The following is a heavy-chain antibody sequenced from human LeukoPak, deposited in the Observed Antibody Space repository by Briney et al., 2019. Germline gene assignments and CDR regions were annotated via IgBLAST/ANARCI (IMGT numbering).Heavy chain of an antibody. J-gene: IGHJ4*02. CDR2: IYYSGST. CDR1: GGSISSYY. D-gene: IGHD5-18*01. V-gene: IGHV4-59*12. CDR3: ARGRVDTAMLY. Sequence: SETLTLTCTVSGGSISSYYWSWIRQPPGKGLEWIGYIYYSGSTNYNPSLKSRVTISVDTSRSQFSLKLSSVTAADTAVYYCARGRVDTAMLYWGQGTLVTVSS.